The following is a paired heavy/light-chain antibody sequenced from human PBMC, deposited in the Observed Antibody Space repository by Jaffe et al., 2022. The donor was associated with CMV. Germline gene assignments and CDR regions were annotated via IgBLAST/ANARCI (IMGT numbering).Light chain of an antibody. Sequence: DIQMTQSPSSLSASVGDRVTIICRASQSISRYLNWYQQKPGKAPKLLIYAASTLQSGVPSRFGGSGSGTDFTLTISSLQPEDFATYYCQQSHSTRTFGQGTKVEIK. CDR2: AAS. CDR1: QSISRY. CDR3: QQSHSTRT. J-gene: IGKJ1*01. V-gene: IGKV1-39*01.
Heavy chain of an antibody. V-gene: IGHV2-26*01. Sequence: QVTLKESGPVLVKPTETLTLTCTVSGFSLSNARMGVSWIRQPPGKALEWLAHIFSNDEKSYSTSLKSRLTISKDTSKSQVVLTMTNMDPVDTATYYCARTYCSSSSCSTHYYYYAMDVWGQGTTVTVSS. J-gene: IGHJ6*02. CDR1: GFSLSNARMG. CDR2: IFSNDEK. CDR3: ARTYCSSSSCSTHYYYYAMDV. D-gene: IGHD2-2*01.